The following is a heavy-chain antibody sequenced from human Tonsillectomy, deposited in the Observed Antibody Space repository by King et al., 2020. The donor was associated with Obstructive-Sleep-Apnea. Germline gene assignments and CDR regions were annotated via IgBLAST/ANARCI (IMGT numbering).Heavy chain of an antibody. CDR1: GFTFSNYA. J-gene: IGHJ4*02. CDR3: AKDIVVVIAAHFDY. D-gene: IGHD2-15*01. Sequence: VQLVESGGGLVQPGGSLRLSCAASGFTFSNYAMSWVRQAPGKGLDWVAAFSGSGGNRYYADSVKGRFTISRDNSKDTLYLQMNSLRAEDTAVYFCAKDIVVVIAAHFDYWGQGTLVTVSS. V-gene: IGHV3-23*04. CDR2: FSGSGGNR.